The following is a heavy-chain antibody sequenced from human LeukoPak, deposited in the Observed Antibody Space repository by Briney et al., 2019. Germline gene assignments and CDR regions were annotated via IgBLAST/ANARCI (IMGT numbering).Heavy chain of an antibody. V-gene: IGHV1-69*01. CDR1: GGTFSSYA. J-gene: IGHJ4*02. CDR2: IIPIFGTA. CDR3: ARDAPHSRPFDY. Sequence: GSSVKVSCKASGGTFSSYAISWVRQAPGQGLEWMGGIIPIFGTANYAQKFQGRVTITADESTSTAYMELGSLRSEDTAVYYCARDAPHSRPFDYWGQGTLVTVSS.